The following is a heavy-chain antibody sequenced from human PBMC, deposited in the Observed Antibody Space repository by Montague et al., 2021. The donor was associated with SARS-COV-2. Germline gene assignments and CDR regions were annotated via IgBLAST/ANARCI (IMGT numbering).Heavy chain of an antibody. CDR1: GFIVGDYA. Sequence: SLRLSCVASGFIVGDYAMHWVRQRPGKGLEWVSSIRWDRGDRSYSASXKGRFSISRDDAKNSLYLQMDSLRPEDTALYYCGKASASNARWMQSPIDYWGQGTPVIVSS. CDR2: IRWDRGDR. J-gene: IGHJ4*02. V-gene: IGHV3-9*01. D-gene: IGHD5-12*01. CDR3: GKASASNARWMQSPIDY.